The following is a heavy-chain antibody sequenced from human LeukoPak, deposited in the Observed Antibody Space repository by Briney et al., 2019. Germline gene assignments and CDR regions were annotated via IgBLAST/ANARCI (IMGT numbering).Heavy chain of an antibody. J-gene: IGHJ6*03. D-gene: IGHD5-12*01. Sequence: GGSLRLSCAASGFTFSSYWMHWVRQAPGKGLMWVSRINSDGSGTNYADSVKGRFTISRDNSKNTLYLQMNSLRAEDTAVYYCAKAGYDVYYYYYYMDVWGKGTTVTVSS. V-gene: IGHV3-74*01. CDR3: AKAGYDVYYYYYYMDV. CDR2: INSDGSGT. CDR1: GFTFSSYW.